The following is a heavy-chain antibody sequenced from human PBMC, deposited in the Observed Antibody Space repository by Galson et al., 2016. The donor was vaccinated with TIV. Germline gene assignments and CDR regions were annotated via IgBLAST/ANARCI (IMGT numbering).Heavy chain of an antibody. CDR2: INWNSGYF. V-gene: IGHV3-9*01. D-gene: IGHD2-2*02. J-gene: IGHJ6*02. CDR3: AKDMNRGCTTSNCYSYDYYYYALDV. Sequence: SLRLSCAASGFTFDDYAMHWVRQAPGKGLEWVSGINWNSGYFGYADSVKGRFTILRDSAQNSLYLHMSSLRAEDTAFYYCAKDMNRGCTTSNCYSYDYYYYALDVWGQGTTVTVSS. CDR1: GFTFDDYA.